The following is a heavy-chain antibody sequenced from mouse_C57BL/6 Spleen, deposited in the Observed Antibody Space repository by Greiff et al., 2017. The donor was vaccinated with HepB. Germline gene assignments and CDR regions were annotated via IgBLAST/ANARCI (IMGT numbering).Heavy chain of an antibody. CDR3: ARSGPYSNYGYYYAMDY. D-gene: IGHD2-5*01. Sequence: QVQLQQPGAELVKPGASVKMSCKASGYTFTSYWITWVKQRPGQGLEWIGDIYPGSGSTNYNEKFKSKATLTVDTSSSTAYMQLSSLTSEDSAVYYCARSGPYSNYGYYYAMDYWGQGTSVTVSS. CDR2: IYPGSGST. V-gene: IGHV1-55*01. J-gene: IGHJ4*01. CDR1: GYTFTSYW.